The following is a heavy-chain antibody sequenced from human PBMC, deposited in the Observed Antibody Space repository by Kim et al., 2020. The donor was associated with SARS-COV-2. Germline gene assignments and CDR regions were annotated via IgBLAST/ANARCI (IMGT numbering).Heavy chain of an antibody. CDR2: IIPIFGTA. CDR1: GGTFSSYA. J-gene: IGHJ5*02. V-gene: IGHV1-69*13. D-gene: IGHD1-26*01. Sequence: SVKVSCKASGGTFSSYAISWVRQAPGQGLEWMGGIIPIFGTANYAQKFQGRVTITADESTSTAYMELSSLRSEDTAVYYCASSVVTREPRPRHWFDPWGQGTLVTVSS. CDR3: ASSVVTREPRPRHWFDP.